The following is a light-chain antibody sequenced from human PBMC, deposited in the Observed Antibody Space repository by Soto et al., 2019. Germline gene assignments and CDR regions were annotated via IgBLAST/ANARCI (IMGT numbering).Light chain of an antibody. Sequence: DIQMTQSPPSLSASVGYRFTTTCRASQGISNYLAWYQQKPGELPKLVIYAASILQTGVPSRFSGSGSGTDFSLTISSLQPEDVATYFCQKYNSPPRTFGQGTTGDIK. CDR2: AAS. V-gene: IGKV1-27*01. CDR3: QKYNSPPRT. J-gene: IGKJ1*01. CDR1: QGISNY.